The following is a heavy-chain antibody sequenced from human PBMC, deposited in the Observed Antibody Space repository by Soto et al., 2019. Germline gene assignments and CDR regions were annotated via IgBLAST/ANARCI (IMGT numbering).Heavy chain of an antibody. CDR3: ARPRYYYHSPTYSEGHTADY. V-gene: IGHV3-30-3*01. Sequence: GGSLRLSCTASGFTFSSYAMHWVRQAPGKGLEWVAFISHDGNTTYYADSVKGRFSISRDNSKNTLYLQMNSLRTEDTAMFYCARPRYYYHSPTYSEGHTADYWGLGTPVTVYS. CDR2: ISHDGNTT. D-gene: IGHD3-22*01. J-gene: IGHJ4*02. CDR1: GFTFSSYA.